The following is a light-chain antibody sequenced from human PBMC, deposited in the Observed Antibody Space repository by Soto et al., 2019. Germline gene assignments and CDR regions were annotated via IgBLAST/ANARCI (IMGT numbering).Light chain of an antibody. V-gene: IGKV3-15*01. CDR2: GAS. Sequence: ENLLTQSPGTLSLSPGEIATLSLMASRSVSSSLAWYQQKPGQAPRLLIYGASTRATGIPARFSGRGSGTEFTLTISSLQSEDFAIYYCQQYNNWPLWTFGQGTKVDIK. CDR3: QQYNNWPLWT. J-gene: IGKJ1*01. CDR1: RSVSSS.